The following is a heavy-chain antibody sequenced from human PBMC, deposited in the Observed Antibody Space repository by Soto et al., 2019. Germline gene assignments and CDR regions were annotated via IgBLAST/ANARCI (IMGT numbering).Heavy chain of an antibody. CDR1: GGTFSSYT. J-gene: IGHJ4*02. V-gene: IGHV1-69*02. D-gene: IGHD6-13*01. CDR3: ARLGYSSGWYERNFDY. CDR2: IIPILGIA. Sequence: QVQLVQSGAEVKKPGSSVKVSCKASGGTFSSYTISWVRQAPGQGLEWMGRIIPILGIANYAQKFQGRVTITADKSTRTADMERSSVRAEDTAVYYCARLGYSSGWYERNFDYWGQGTLVAVSS.